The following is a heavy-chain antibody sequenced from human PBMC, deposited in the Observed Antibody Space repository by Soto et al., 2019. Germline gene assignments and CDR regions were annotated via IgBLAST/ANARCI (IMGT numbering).Heavy chain of an antibody. CDR3: ARGLAVAGPVANGPFNI. Sequence: ASVKVSCKASGYTFTGYYMHWVRQAPRQGLEWMGWINPNSGGTNYAQKFQGRVTMTRDTSISTAYVELSRLTSDDTAGYYCARGLAVAGPVANGPFNIGGQGTMVTVSS. CDR1: GYTFTGYY. D-gene: IGHD6-19*01. J-gene: IGHJ3*02. V-gene: IGHV1-2*02. CDR2: INPNSGGT.